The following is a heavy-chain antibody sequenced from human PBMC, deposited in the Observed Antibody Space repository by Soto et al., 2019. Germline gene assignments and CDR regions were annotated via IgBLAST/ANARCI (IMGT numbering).Heavy chain of an antibody. CDR1: GFTFSSYG. D-gene: IGHD1-1*01. CDR2: ISYDGSNK. J-gene: IGHJ3*01. CDR3: VRDRGYPDSFDV. V-gene: IGHV3-30*03. Sequence: GGSLRLSCAASGFTFSSYGMHWVRQAPGKVLEWVAVISYDGSNKYYADSVKGRFTISRDNAKNTLYLQMHSLRAEDTALYFCVRDRGYPDSFDVWGRGTMVTVSS.